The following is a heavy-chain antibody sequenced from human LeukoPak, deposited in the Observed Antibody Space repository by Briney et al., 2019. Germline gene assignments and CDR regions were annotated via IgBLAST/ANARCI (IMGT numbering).Heavy chain of an antibody. V-gene: IGHV1-8*01. CDR1: GYTFTSYD. CDR3: ARGSAARPDFSDY. J-gene: IGHJ4*02. CDR2: MNPNSGNT. D-gene: IGHD6-6*01. Sequence: ASVKVSCKASGYTFTSYDINWVRQATGQGLEWMGWMNPNSGNTGYAQKFQGRVTMTRNTSISTAYMELSRLRSDDTAVYYCARGSAARPDFSDYWGQGTLVTVSS.